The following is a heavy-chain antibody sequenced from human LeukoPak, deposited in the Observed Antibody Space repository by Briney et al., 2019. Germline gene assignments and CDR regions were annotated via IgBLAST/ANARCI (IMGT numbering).Heavy chain of an antibody. CDR3: ARDRYYDSSGYYGFDY. J-gene: IGHJ4*02. Sequence: SETLSLTCTVSGGSVSSGSYYWSWIRQHPGKGLEWIGYIYYSGSTYYNPSLKSRVTISVDTSKNQFSLKLSSVTAADTAVYYCARDRYYDSSGYYGFDYWGQGTLVTVSS. CDR1: GGSVSSGSYY. V-gene: IGHV4-31*03. CDR2: IYYSGST. D-gene: IGHD3-22*01.